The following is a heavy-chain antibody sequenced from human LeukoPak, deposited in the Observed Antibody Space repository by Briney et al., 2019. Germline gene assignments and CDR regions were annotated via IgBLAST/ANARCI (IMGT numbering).Heavy chain of an antibody. CDR1: GYTFTSYG. CDR2: ISAYNGNT. V-gene: IGHV1-18*01. CDR3: ARVLVVVVPAANDAFDI. J-gene: IGHJ3*02. Sequence: ASVKVSCKASGYTFTSYGISWVRQAPGQGLEWMGWISAYNGNTNYAQKLQGRVTMTTDTSTSTAYMELRSLRSDDTAVYYCARVLVVVVPAANDAFDIWGQGTMVTVSS. D-gene: IGHD2-2*01.